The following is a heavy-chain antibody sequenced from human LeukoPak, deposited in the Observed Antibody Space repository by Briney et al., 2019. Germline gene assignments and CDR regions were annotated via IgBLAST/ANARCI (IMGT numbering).Heavy chain of an antibody. CDR2: ISAYNGNT. Sequence: GASVKVSCKASGYTFTSYGISWVRQAPGQGLEWMGWISAYNGNTNYAQKLQGRVTMTTDTSTSTAYMELRSLRSDDTAVYYGAGIAAAGTISSYWFDPWGQGTLVTVSS. CDR1: GYTFTSYG. J-gene: IGHJ5*02. D-gene: IGHD6-13*01. CDR3: AGIAAAGTISSYWFDP. V-gene: IGHV1-18*01.